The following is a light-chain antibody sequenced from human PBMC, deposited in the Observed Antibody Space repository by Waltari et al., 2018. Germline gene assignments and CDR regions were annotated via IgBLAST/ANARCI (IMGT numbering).Light chain of an antibody. CDR2: DAS. V-gene: IGKV1-27*01. CDR1: KDISNS. Sequence: DIQMTKFPSSLSSSVGDRVTITCRATKDISNSLAWYQQKPGKVPNLLISDASTLQSRVPSRFSGSGSGTDFTLTIGSLQPEDVATYYCQKYNSVPYTFGQGTKLEIK. CDR3: QKYNSVPYT. J-gene: IGKJ2*01.